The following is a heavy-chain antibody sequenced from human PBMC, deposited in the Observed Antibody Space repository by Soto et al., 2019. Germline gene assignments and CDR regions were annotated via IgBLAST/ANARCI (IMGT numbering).Heavy chain of an antibody. J-gene: IGHJ4*02. CDR1: GGSIISGDYY. D-gene: IGHD3-9*01. CDR2: IYYSGST. CDR3: ARGLGGEYRYSGDY. V-gene: IGHV4-30-4*01. Sequence: SETLSLTCTVSGGSIISGDYYWSWIRQPPGKGLEWIGYIYYSGSTYYNPSLKSRVTISVDTSKNQFSLKLSSVTAADTAVYYCARGLGGEYRYSGDYWGQGTLVTVSS.